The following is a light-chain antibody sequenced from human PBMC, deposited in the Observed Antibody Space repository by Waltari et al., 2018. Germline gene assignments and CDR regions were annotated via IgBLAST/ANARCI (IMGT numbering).Light chain of an antibody. V-gene: IGLV1-44*01. J-gene: IGLJ3*02. CDR2: RND. CDR1: SSNIANTV. CDR3: AAWDDSLHGHWV. Sequence: QSVLSQPPSASGTPGQRVTISCSGTSSNIANTVLNWYQQLPGEAPKLLIYRNDQRPSGVPDRFSGSKSGTSASLAISGLQSEDEADYYCAAWDDSLHGHWVFGGGTKVTVL.